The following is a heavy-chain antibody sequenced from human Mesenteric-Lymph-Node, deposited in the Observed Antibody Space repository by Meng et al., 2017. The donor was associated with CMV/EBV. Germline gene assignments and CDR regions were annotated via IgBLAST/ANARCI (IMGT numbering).Heavy chain of an antibody. V-gene: IGHV4-61*01. CDR2: IYYSGST. D-gene: IGHD2-15*01. CDR3: AREDKRVPTATSYYYGMDV. J-gene: IGHJ6*02. Sequence: SETLSLTCTVSGGSISSDSYYWSWIRQPPGMGLEWTGYIYYSGSTNYNPSLKSRVSISVDTSKHQVSLKLSSVTAADTAVYYCAREDKRVPTATSYYYGMDVWGQGTTVTVSS. CDR1: GGSISSDSYY.